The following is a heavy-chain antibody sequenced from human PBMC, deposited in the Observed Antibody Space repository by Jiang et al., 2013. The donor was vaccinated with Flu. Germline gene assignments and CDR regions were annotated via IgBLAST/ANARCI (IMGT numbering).Heavy chain of an antibody. D-gene: IGHD2/OR15-2a*01. CDR2: IKTNTEGGAT. Sequence: IKTNTEGGATDYAAPAKGRFIISRDDAKNTLSLQMNSLKTEDTALYYCTTDLTLLNNGGYFYFDYWGQGALVTVSS. J-gene: IGHJ4*02. V-gene: IGHV3-15*01. CDR3: TTDLTLLNNGGYFYFDY.